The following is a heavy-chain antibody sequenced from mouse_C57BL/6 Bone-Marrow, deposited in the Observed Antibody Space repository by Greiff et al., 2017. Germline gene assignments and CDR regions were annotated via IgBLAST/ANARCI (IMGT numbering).Heavy chain of an antibody. CDR2: IDPSDSYT. CDR1: GYTFTSYW. CDR3: ARRARGYYGSSPWYAY. Sequence: QVQLQQPGAELVMPGASVKLSCKASGYTFTSYWMHWVKQRPGQGLEWIGEIDPSDSYTNYNQKFKGKSTLTVDTSSSAAYMQLSSLTSEDSAVYYCARRARGYYGSSPWYAYWGQGTLVTVSA. J-gene: IGHJ3*01. V-gene: IGHV1-69*01. D-gene: IGHD1-1*01.